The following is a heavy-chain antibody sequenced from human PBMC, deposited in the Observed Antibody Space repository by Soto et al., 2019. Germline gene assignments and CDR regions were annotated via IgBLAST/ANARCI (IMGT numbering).Heavy chain of an antibody. D-gene: IGHD6-6*01. CDR1: GFTFSDYY. V-gene: IGHV3-11*01. J-gene: IGHJ5*02. CDR2: ISSIGSTI. CDR3: ERVVYSSSGTNLLDR. Sequence: PGGSLRLSCAASGFTFSDYYMSWIRQAPGKGLEWVSYISSIGSTIYYAESVKGRFTISRDNAKNSLYLQMNSLRAEETAVYYYERVVYSSSGTNLLDRWGQGTLVTVSS.